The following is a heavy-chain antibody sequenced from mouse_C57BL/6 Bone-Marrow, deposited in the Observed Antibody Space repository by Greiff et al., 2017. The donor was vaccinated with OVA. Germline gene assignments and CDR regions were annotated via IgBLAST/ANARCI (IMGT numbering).Heavy chain of an antibody. Sequence: QVQLQQPGAELVKPGASVKLSCKASGYTFTSYWMHWVKQRPGQGLEWIGMINPNSGSTNYNEKFKSKATLTVDKSSSTAYMQLSSLTSEDSAISNYASLYYDSSGAYWGKGTLVTVSA. CDR2: INPNSGST. CDR1: GYTFTSYW. CDR3: ASLYYDSSGAY. V-gene: IGHV1-64*01. J-gene: IGHJ3*01. D-gene: IGHD1-1*01.